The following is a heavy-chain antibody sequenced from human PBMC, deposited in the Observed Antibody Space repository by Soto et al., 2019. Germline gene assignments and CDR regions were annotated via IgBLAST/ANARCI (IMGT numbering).Heavy chain of an antibody. J-gene: IGHJ6*03. CDR2: SRSKAFGGTT. V-gene: IGHV3-49*03. Sequence: GGSLRLSCTASGFTFGDYAMSWFRQAPGKGLEWVGFSRSKAFGGTTQYAASVKGRFTISRDDSNSIAYLQMNSLKTEDTAVYYCARDRRLTIFGAYYMDGWGTGTTVTVSS. CDR3: ARDRRLTIFGAYYMDG. CDR1: GFTFGDYA. D-gene: IGHD3-3*01.